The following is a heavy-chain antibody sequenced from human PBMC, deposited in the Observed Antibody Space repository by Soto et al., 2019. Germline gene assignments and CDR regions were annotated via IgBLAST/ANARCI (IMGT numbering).Heavy chain of an antibody. CDR2: ISGSGGST. CDR3: AKGSEFWGVYGKRVVWFDP. D-gene: IGHD3-3*01. CDR1: GFTFSSYA. J-gene: IGHJ5*02. Sequence: EVQLLQSGGGLVQPGGSLRLSCAASGFTFSSYAMSWVRQAPGKGLEWVSGISGSGGSTYYADSVKGRFTISRDNSKTTIYLQMTSLRAEDTAVYCCAKGSEFWGVYGKRVVWFDPWGQGTLVTVSS. V-gene: IGHV3-23*01.